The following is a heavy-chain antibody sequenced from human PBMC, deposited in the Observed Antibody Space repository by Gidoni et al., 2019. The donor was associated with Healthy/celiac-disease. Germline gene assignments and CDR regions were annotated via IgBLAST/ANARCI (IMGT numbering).Heavy chain of an antibody. D-gene: IGHD1-26*01. CDR2: IYYSGST. V-gene: IGHV4-59*01. CDR1: GCSISSYY. J-gene: IGHJ6*02. Sequence: QVQLQESGPGLVQPSETLSPTCTVSGCSISSYYWSWIRQPPGKGLEWIGYIYYSGSTNYNPSLKSRVTISVDTSKNQFSLKLSSVTAADKAVYYCARDQRYSGSYSLYYYYYGMDVWGQGTTVTVSS. CDR3: ARDQRYSGSYSLYYYYYGMDV.